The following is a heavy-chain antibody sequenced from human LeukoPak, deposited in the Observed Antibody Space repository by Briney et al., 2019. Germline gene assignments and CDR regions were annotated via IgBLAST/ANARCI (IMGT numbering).Heavy chain of an antibody. J-gene: IGHJ5*02. D-gene: IGHD3-10*01. CDR1: GYTFTSYD. CDR3: ARVRTMVRGNNWFDP. V-gene: IGHV1-8*01. CDR2: MNPNSGNT. Sequence: WASVTVSCKASGYTFTSYDINWVRQAPGQGLEWMGWMNPNSGNTGYAQKFQGRVTMTRNTSISTAYMELSSLRSEDTAVYYCARVRTMVRGNNWFDPWGQGTLVTVSS.